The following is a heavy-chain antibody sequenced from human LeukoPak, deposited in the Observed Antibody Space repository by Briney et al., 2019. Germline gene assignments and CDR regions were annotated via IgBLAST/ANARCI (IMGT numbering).Heavy chain of an antibody. CDR1: GGSISSGGYY. Sequence: NPSQTLSLTCTVFGGSISSGGYYWSWIRQHPGKGLEWIGYIYYSGSTYYNPSLKSRVTISVDTSKNQFSLKLSSVTAADTAVYYCARFREYYDILTGYPGSYYFDYWGQGTLVTVSS. J-gene: IGHJ4*02. CDR3: ARFREYYDILTGYPGSYYFDY. V-gene: IGHV4-31*03. D-gene: IGHD3-9*01. CDR2: IYYSGST.